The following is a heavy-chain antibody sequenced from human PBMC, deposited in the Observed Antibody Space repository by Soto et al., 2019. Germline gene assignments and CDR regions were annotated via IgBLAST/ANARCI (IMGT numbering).Heavy chain of an antibody. Sequence: GASLNVYCXASGYTFTGDDMRWVRQAPGQGLEWMGWINPNSGGTNYAQKFQGWATMTRDTSISTAYMELSRLRSDDTAVYYCARELDTTIVGVVYYYYGMDVWGQGTTVTVSS. J-gene: IGHJ6*02. CDR1: GYTFTGDD. D-gene: IGHD3-3*01. CDR3: ARELDTTIVGVVYYYYGMDV. V-gene: IGHV1-2*04. CDR2: INPNSGGT.